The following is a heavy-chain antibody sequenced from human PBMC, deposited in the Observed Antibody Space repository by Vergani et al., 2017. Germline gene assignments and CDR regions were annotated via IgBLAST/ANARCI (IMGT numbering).Heavy chain of an antibody. J-gene: IGHJ6*03. CDR2: IKQDGSEK. CDR1: FTFSSYW. D-gene: IGHD3-10*01. CDR3: TAVRSITMVRGVIYYYYYMDV. V-gene: IGHV3-7*03. Sequence: EVQLVESGGGLVQPGFTFSSYWMSWVRQAPGKGLEWVANIKQDGSEKYYVDSVKGRFTISRDNAKNSLYLQMNSLKTEDTAVYYCTAVRSITMVRGVIYYYYYMDVWGKGTTVTVSS.